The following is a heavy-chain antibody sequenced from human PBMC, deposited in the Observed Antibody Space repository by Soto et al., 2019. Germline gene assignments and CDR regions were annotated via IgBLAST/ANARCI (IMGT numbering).Heavy chain of an antibody. CDR2: IKSKTDGGTT. J-gene: IGHJ4*02. D-gene: IGHD1-26*01. Sequence: GGSLRLSCAASGFTFSNAWMRWVRQAPGKGLAWVGRIKSKTDGGTTDYAAPVKGRFTISRDDSKNTLYLQMNSLKTEDSAVYYGTTEIQWELNEGGDYWGQGTLVIVS. CDR1: GFTFSNAW. V-gene: IGHV3-15*01. CDR3: TTEIQWELNEGGDY.